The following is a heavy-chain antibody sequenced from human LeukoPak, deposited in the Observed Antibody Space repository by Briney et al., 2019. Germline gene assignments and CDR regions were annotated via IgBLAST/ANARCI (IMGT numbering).Heavy chain of an antibody. CDR3: ARVESWESNISNYLDY. CDR2: INPSSGST. CDR1: GYIITSYY. V-gene: IGHV1-46*01. D-gene: IGHD3-10*01. Sequence: GASVKVSCKASGYIITSYYMHRVRQAPGQGLEWMGIINPSSGSTIYAHKFQGRVTMTRDMSTSTVYMELSSLRSEDTAVYYCARVESWESNISNYLDYWGQGTLVTVSS. J-gene: IGHJ4*02.